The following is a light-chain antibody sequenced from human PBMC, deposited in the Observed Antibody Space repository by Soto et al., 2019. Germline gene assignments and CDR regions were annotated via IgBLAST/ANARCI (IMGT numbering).Light chain of an antibody. CDR1: QSIVYSDGNTF. Sequence: VVMTQSPLSLPVTLGQPASISCRSSQSIVYSDGNTFLNWFQKSPGQSPRRLIYTVSNRDSGDPDRFSGSGSGTDCTLKSSSVEAEDVGLYQCMQGTHWPPTFGPGTKVDVK. CDR2: TVS. V-gene: IGKV2-30*01. CDR3: MQGTHWPPT. J-gene: IGKJ3*01.